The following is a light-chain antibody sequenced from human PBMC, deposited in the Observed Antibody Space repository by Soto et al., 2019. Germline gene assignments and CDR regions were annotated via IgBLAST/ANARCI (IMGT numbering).Light chain of an antibody. CDR2: EVS. Sequence: QSVLTQPASVSGSPGQSITISCTGTSSDVGSYNLVSWYQHHPGKAPKLMIYEVSKRPSGVSNRFSGPKSGNTASLTISGLQAEDEADYYCCSYAGSSTFPYVFGTGTKVTVL. J-gene: IGLJ1*01. V-gene: IGLV2-23*02. CDR3: CSYAGSSTFPYV. CDR1: SSDVGSYNL.